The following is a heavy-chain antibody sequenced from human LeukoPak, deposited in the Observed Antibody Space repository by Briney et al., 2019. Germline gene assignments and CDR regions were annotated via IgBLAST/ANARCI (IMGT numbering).Heavy chain of an antibody. CDR2: IYYSGST. Sequence: SETLSLTCTVSAVSISSGDYYWSWIRQPPGKGLEWIGYIYYSGSTYYNPSLKSRVTISVDTSKNQFSLKLSSVTAADTAVYYCARDRGYSGYETKFDPWGQGTLVTVSS. D-gene: IGHD5-12*01. J-gene: IGHJ5*02. V-gene: IGHV4-30-4*01. CDR1: AVSISSGDYY. CDR3: ARDRGYSGYETKFDP.